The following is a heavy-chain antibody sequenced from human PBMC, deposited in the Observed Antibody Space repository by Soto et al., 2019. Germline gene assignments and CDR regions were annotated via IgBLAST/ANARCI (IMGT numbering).Heavy chain of an antibody. Sequence: QVQLQESGPGLVKPSGTLSLTCAVSNGSITSGYWWSWVRQPPGKGLEWIGDIYQTGSTNYNPSLMSRVIISVDKSKNNFSLSLSSVTAADTAVYFCARVWGALAPIAGWFGPWGRGILVTVSS. CDR3: ARVWGALAPIAGWFGP. D-gene: IGHD3-16*01. CDR1: NGSITSGYW. CDR2: IYQTGST. V-gene: IGHV4-4*02. J-gene: IGHJ5*02.